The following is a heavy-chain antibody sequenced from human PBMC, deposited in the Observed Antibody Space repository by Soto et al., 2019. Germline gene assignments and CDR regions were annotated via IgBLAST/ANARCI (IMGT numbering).Heavy chain of an antibody. D-gene: IGHD2-8*02. J-gene: IGHJ4*01. CDR3: ASSVAVTGAHIDY. CDR1: GGSISGSY. Sequence: QVQLQESGPGLVKPSETLSLTCSVSGGSISGSYWSWIRQSPGKGLEWFGYVYYTGSTNYSPSLRSRVSISVHTSKNEFSLRLSSVTAADTAVYFFASSVAVTGAHIDYWGHETQVTVSS. CDR2: VYYTGST. V-gene: IGHV4-59*01.